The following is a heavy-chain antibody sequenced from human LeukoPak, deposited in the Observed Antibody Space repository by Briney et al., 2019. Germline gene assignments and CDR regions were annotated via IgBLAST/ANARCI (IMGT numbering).Heavy chain of an antibody. CDR2: ISYDGSNK. D-gene: IGHD3-22*01. V-gene: IGHV3-30*18. CDR3: AKLVVAVIEDAFDI. J-gene: IGHJ3*02. Sequence: GGSLRLSCAASGFTFSSYGMHWVRQAPGKGLEWVAVISYDGSNKYYADSVKGRFTISRDNSKNTLYLQMNSLRAEDTAVYYCAKLVVAVIEDAFDIWGQGPMVTVSS. CDR1: GFTFSSYG.